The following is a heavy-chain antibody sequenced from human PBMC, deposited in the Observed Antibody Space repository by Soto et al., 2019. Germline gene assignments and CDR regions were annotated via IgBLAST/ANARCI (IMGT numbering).Heavy chain of an antibody. J-gene: IGHJ6*02. D-gene: IGHD3-3*01. Sequence: GGSLRLSCAASGFTVSSNYMSWVRQAPGKGLEWVSVIYSGGSTYYADSVKGRFTISRDNSKNTLYLQMNSLRAEDTAVYYCARDARITTFGVATNYYYGMDVWGQGTTVTVSS. V-gene: IGHV3-53*01. CDR1: GFTVSSNY. CDR2: IYSGGST. CDR3: ARDARITTFGVATNYYYGMDV.